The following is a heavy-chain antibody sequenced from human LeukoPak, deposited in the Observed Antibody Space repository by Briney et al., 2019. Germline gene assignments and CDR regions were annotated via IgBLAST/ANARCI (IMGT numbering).Heavy chain of an antibody. J-gene: IGHJ5*02. Sequence: ASVKVSCKASGNTFTGHYMHWVRQAPGQGLEWMGRINPNSGGTNYAQKFQGRVTMTRDTSISTAYMELSRLRSDDTAVYYCARDNYYDFWSGYSTHANNWFDPWGQGTLVTVSS. CDR1: GNTFTGHY. D-gene: IGHD3-3*01. CDR3: ARDNYYDFWSGYSTHANNWFDP. CDR2: INPNSGGT. V-gene: IGHV1-2*06.